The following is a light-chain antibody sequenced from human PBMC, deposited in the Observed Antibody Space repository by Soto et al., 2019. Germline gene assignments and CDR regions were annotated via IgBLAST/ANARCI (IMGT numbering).Light chain of an antibody. CDR3: QQRSNWPPMYT. Sequence: EIVLTQSPATLSLSPGERATLSCRASQSVSSYLAWYQQKPGQAPRLLIYDASNRATGIPARFSGSGSGTDFTLTISSLEPEDFAVYYCQQRSNWPPMYTFGQGKKLEIK. CDR1: QSVSSY. J-gene: IGKJ2*01. CDR2: DAS. V-gene: IGKV3-11*01.